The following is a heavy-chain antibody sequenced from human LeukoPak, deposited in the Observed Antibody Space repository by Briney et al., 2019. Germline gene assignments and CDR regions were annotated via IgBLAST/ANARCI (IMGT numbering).Heavy chain of an antibody. CDR2: ISDTSRYI. V-gene: IGHV3-21*01. J-gene: IGHJ4*02. CDR3: ARGANSYGPVDY. Sequence: GGSLRLSCLTSGFTFSTNAMSWVRQAPGKGLEWVSSISDTSRYIYYADSVRGRFTISRANAKDSLYLQMDSLRAEDTAVYYCARGANSYGPVDYWGPGTLVTVSS. CDR1: GFTFSTNA. D-gene: IGHD5-18*01.